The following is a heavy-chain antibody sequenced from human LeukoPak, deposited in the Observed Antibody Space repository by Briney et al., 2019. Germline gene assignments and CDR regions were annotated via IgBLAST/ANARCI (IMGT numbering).Heavy chain of an antibody. Sequence: PGGSLRLSCAASGFTFSDYYMSWIRQAPGKGLEWVSYISSSGSTIYYADSVKGRFTISRDNAKNSLYLQMNSLRAEDTAVYYCARDPPVGATDLDYWGQGILVTVSS. CDR1: GFTFSDYY. V-gene: IGHV3-11*01. CDR2: ISSSGSTI. J-gene: IGHJ4*02. CDR3: ARDPPVGATDLDY. D-gene: IGHD1-26*01.